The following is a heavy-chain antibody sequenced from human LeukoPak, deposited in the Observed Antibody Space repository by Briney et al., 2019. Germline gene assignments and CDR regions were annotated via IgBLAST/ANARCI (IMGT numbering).Heavy chain of an antibody. J-gene: IGHJ4*02. CDR2: ISAYNGNA. D-gene: IGHD3-16*01. V-gene: IGHV1-18*01. Sequence: GASVKVSCKASGYIFPNYGISWVRQAPGQGPEWLGWISAYNGNANYAQKLQGRVTLTTDSATTTAYMELRSLRSEDTAIYYCLRAGGVAVAGDYWGQGTLVSVSS. CDR1: GYIFPNYG. CDR3: LRAGGVAVAGDY.